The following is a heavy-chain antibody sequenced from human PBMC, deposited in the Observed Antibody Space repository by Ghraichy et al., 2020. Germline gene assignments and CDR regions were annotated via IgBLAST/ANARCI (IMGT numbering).Heavy chain of an antibody. Sequence: LKVSCVGSGFTFNAYSMNWVRQSPGKGLEWVSYITGSSRTKSYADSVKGRFTISRDNARNSLFLQMNSLRDEDTAVYYCARGSTVVRFYYYDGMDVWGQGTTVTVSS. CDR3: ARGSTVVRFYYYDGMDV. CDR1: GFTFNAYS. J-gene: IGHJ6*02. V-gene: IGHV3-48*02. D-gene: IGHD4-23*01. CDR2: ITGSSRTK.